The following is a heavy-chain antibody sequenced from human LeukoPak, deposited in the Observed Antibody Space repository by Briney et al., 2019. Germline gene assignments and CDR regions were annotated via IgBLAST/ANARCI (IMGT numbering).Heavy chain of an antibody. J-gene: IGHJ4*02. V-gene: IGHV3-23*01. CDR3: AKVMYQLLSPLPYYFDY. Sequence: PGGALRLSRAASGFTFSSYAMSWVRQAPGKGLEGVSAISGSGGSTYYADSVKGRFTISRDNSKNTLYLQMNSLRAEDTAVYYCAKVMYQLLSPLPYYFDYWGQGTLVTVSS. D-gene: IGHD2-2*01. CDR2: ISGSGGST. CDR1: GFTFSSYA.